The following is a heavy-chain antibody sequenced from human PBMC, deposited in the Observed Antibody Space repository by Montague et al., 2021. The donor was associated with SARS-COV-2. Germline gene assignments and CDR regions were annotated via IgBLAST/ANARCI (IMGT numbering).Heavy chain of an antibody. V-gene: IGHV3-30*03. Sequence: SRRLSCAASGFIFSSSGMHWIRQAPGKGLEWVAFISYDGSNRHHAGSVKGRFTISRDNSKNTLYLQMNSVRSEDTAVYYCTRKGFYGSGSFYTAGDYWGQGTLVTASS. CDR2: ISYDGSNR. D-gene: IGHD3-10*01. J-gene: IGHJ4*02. CDR3: TRKGFYGSGSFYTAGDY. CDR1: GFIFSSSG.